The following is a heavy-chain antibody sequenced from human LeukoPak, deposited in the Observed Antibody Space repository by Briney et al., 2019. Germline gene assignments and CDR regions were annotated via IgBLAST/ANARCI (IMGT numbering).Heavy chain of an antibody. J-gene: IGHJ4*02. Sequence: GGSLRLSCAASGFTFSSYAMSWVRQAPGKGLEWVSTISGGGSTYYADSVKGRFTISRDNSKNTLYLQMNSLRAEDTAVYYCAKVITVFWSGFDYWGQGTLVTVSS. CDR3: AKVITVFWSGFDY. CDR2: ISGGGST. CDR1: GFTFSSYA. V-gene: IGHV3-23*01. D-gene: IGHD3-3*01.